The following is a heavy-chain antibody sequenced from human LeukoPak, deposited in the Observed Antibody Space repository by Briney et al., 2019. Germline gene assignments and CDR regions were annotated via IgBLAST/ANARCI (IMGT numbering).Heavy chain of an antibody. CDR2: IYYSGGT. CDR3: ARRRFSNGDNEAFDL. J-gene: IGHJ3*01. Sequence: RSESLSLTCTISRGSLSSYYWSWIRQSPGKGPEWIGYIYYSGGTNYNPSLESRVTISVDRSTNQFSLKVRSVTAADTAVYYCARRRFSNGDNEAFDLWPRSTMVTVSS. V-gene: IGHV4-59*08. D-gene: IGHD5-24*01. CDR1: RGSLSSYY.